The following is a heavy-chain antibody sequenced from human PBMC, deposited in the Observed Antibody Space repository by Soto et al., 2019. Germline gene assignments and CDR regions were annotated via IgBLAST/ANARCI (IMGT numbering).Heavy chain of an antibody. Sequence: QVQLEQSGAEVKKPGASGKVSCKPSGYTFIDYDVNWVRQATGQGLEWMGWMNSKSGNTGYAQKFQGRVTMTRDTSISTAYMELGSLRSEDTDVYYFARGRGEGSYRAYCDYWGQGTLVTVPS. D-gene: IGHD3-10*01. CDR2: MNSKSGNT. V-gene: IGHV1-8*02. J-gene: IGHJ4*02. CDR3: ARGRGEGSYRAYCDY. CDR1: GYTFIDYD.